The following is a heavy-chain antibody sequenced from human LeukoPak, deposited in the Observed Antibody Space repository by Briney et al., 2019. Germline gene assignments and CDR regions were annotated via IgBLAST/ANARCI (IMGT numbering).Heavy chain of an antibody. Sequence: GGSLGLSCAASGFTFSSYGMHWVRQAPGKGLEWVAVISYDGSNKYYADSVKGRFTISRDNSKNTLYLQMNSLRAEDTAVYYCAKDDVAIVVVPAAAFDYWGQGTLVTVSS. D-gene: IGHD2-2*01. CDR1: GFTFSSYG. CDR2: ISYDGSNK. J-gene: IGHJ4*02. CDR3: AKDDVAIVVVPAAAFDY. V-gene: IGHV3-30*18.